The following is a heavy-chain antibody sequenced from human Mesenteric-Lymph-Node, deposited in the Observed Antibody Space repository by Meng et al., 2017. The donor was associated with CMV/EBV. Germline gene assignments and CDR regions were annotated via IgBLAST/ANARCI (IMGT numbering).Heavy chain of an antibody. D-gene: IGHD3-10*01. CDR2: INQSGST. CDR3: ARDGGYYYGSGTISAFDI. Sequence: SISSTNWWSWVRQTPGQGLECIGQINQSGSTKFNPSLKSRATISIDKSKNQFSLNLDSVTAADTAVYYCARDGGYYYGSGTISAFDIWSQGTLVTVSS. V-gene: IGHV4-4*02. J-gene: IGHJ3*02. CDR1: SISSTNW.